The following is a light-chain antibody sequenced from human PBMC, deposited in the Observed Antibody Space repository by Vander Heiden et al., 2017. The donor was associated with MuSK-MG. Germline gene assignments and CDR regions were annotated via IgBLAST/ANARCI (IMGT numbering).Light chain of an antibody. Sequence: EIVLTQSPGTLSLSPGEGATLSCRASQSISSSYLAWYQQKPGQAPRLLIYRASSRATGIPDRFSGSGYGTDFTLTISRLEPEDFAVYYCQHYGSSPGITFGHGTKVDIK. J-gene: IGKJ3*01. V-gene: IGKV3-20*01. CDR3: QHYGSSPGIT. CDR1: QSISSSY. CDR2: RAS.